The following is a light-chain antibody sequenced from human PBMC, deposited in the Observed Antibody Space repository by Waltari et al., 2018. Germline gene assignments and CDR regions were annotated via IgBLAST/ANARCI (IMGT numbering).Light chain of an antibody. V-gene: IGKV3-20*01. CDR3: QHYDRFSAT. J-gene: IGKJ1*01. CDR2: CAS. CDR1: RSVSRA. Sequence: SPGERVPLSCRASRSVSRALAWYQQKPGQAPTLLIFCASNRATGIADRFRGSGSETDFILTISRLEPEDFAVDYCQHYDRFSATFGRGTKVEIK.